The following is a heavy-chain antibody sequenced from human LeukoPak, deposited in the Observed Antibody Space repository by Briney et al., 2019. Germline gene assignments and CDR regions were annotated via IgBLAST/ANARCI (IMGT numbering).Heavy chain of an antibody. D-gene: IGHD1-26*01. J-gene: IGHJ6*02. CDR3: ARGPILPDYYYYYGMDV. CDR1: GFTFSSYA. Sequence: GALRLSCAASGFTFSSYAMHWVRQAPGKGLEWVAVISYDGSNKYYADSVKGRFTISRDNSKNTLYLQMNSLRAEDTAVYYCARGPILPDYYYYYGMDVWGQGTTVTVSS. V-gene: IGHV3-30*04. CDR2: ISYDGSNK.